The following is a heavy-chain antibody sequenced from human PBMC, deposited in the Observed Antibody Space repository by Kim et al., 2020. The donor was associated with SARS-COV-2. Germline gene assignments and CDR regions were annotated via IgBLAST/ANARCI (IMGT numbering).Heavy chain of an antibody. CDR2: SEK. Sequence: SEKEYVDSVKGRFTISRDNAKNSLYLQMNSPRAEDTAVYQCARGRGWFDSWGQGTLVTVSS. J-gene: IGHJ5*01. V-gene: IGHV3-7*01. D-gene: IGHD3-10*01. CDR3: ARGRGWFDS.